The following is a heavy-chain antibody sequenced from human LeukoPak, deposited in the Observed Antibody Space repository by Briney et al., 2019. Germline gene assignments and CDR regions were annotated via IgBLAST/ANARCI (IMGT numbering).Heavy chain of an antibody. CDR1: GFTFSSYG. Sequence: GSLRLSCAASGFTFSSYGMHWVRQAPGKGLEWVAVISYDGTKESYADSVKGRFTISRDISKNTLFVQMNSLRAEDTAVYYCARQVTTRFGGLDFWGQGTLVTVSS. V-gene: IGHV3-30*03. CDR2: ISYDGTKE. CDR3: ARQVTTRFGGLDF. D-gene: IGHD4-17*01. J-gene: IGHJ4*02.